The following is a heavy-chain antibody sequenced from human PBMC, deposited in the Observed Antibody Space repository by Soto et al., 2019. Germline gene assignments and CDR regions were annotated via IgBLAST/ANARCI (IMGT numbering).Heavy chain of an antibody. Sequence: GGSLRLSCVASGFTFSSYAMHWVRQAPGKGLEYVSAISSNGGSTYYANSVKGRFTISRDNSKNTLYLQMGSLRAEDMAVYYCARVTGLSDYYYYGMDVWGQGTTVTVSS. CDR1: GFTFSSYA. V-gene: IGHV3-64*01. CDR3: ARVTGLSDYYYYGMDV. CDR2: ISSNGGST. J-gene: IGHJ6*02.